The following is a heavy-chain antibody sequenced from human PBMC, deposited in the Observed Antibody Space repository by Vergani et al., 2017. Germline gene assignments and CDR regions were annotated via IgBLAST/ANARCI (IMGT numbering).Heavy chain of an antibody. J-gene: IGHJ5*02. Sequence: QVQLQESGPGLVKPSETLSLTCAVSGYSISSGYYWGWIRQPPGKGLEWIGSIYHSGSTYYNPSLKSRVTISVDTSKNQFSLKLSSVTAADTAVYYCARPERSSCWFDPWGQGTLVTVSS. V-gene: IGHV4-38-2*01. D-gene: IGHD1-14*01. CDR3: ARPERSSCWFDP. CDR1: GYSISSGYY. CDR2: IYHSGST.